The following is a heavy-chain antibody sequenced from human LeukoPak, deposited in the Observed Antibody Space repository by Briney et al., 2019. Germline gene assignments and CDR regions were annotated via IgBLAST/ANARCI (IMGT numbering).Heavy chain of an antibody. J-gene: IGHJ6*03. CDR3: ARGKRNYYYMDV. CDR1: GGSISSYY. V-gene: IGHV4-59*12. CDR2: IYHSGST. Sequence: PSETLSLTCTVSGGSISSYYWSWIRQPPGKGLEWIGYIYHSGSTKYNPSLKSRVTISVDTSKNQFSLKLSSVTAADTAVYYCARGKRNYYYMDVWGKGTTVTVSS.